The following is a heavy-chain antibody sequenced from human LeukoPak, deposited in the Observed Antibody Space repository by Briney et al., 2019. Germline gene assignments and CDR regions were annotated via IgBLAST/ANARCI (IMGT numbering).Heavy chain of an antibody. CDR2: IYPGDSDT. Sequence: GESLKISCKGSGYSFTRYWIAWVRQLPGKGLEWMGIIYPGDSDTKYSPSFQGHGTFSADKSISTPYLEWSRLKASDTAMYYCASQGASGPLDYWGQGTLVTVSS. V-gene: IGHV5-51*01. CDR1: GYSFTRYW. J-gene: IGHJ4*02. CDR3: ASQGASGPLDY.